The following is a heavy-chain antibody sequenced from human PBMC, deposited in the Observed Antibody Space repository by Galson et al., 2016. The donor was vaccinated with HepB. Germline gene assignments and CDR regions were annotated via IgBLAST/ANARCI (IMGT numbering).Heavy chain of an antibody. J-gene: IGHJ3*02. Sequence: SVKVSCKASGYMFSDYYIHWVRQAPGQGPEWMGWINPNSGGTKYAQKFQGRVTMTRDTSISTAYMELSRLRFDDTAVYYCARVVDDYIWGSPHDAFDIWGQGTMVTVPS. D-gene: IGHD3-16*01. CDR3: ARVVDDYIWGSPHDAFDI. CDR2: INPNSGGT. CDR1: GYMFSDYY. V-gene: IGHV1-2*02.